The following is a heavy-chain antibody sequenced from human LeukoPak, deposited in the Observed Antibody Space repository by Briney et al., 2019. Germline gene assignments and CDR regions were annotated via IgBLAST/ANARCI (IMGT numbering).Heavy chain of an antibody. CDR3: ATIRVTSSSNWYFDY. CDR1: GFTFRYYG. CDR2: ISYDGSNK. D-gene: IGHD4-11*01. Sequence: GGSLRLSCAGSGFTFRYYGMQWVRQAPGKGLDWVTIISYDGSNKYYGNSVKGRFTISRDNSKNTVYLQMNSLRAEDMAVYYCATIRVTSSSNWYFDYWGQGTLVTVSS. J-gene: IGHJ4*02. V-gene: IGHV3-30*03.